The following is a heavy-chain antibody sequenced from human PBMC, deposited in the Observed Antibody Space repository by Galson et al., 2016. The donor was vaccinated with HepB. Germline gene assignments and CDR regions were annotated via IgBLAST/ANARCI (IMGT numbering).Heavy chain of an antibody. D-gene: IGHD2-2*01. CDR2: IYYSGST. CDR3: ARSARYCSSTSCYLPYFDY. V-gene: IGHV4-61*01. J-gene: IGHJ4*02. Sequence: ETLSLTCTVSGGSVNSGSYYWSWIRQPPGKGLEWIGYIYYSGSTNYNPSLKSRVTISVDTSKNQFSLKLSSVTAADTAVYYCARSARYCSSTSCYLPYFDYWGQGTLVTVSS. CDR1: GGSVNSGSYY.